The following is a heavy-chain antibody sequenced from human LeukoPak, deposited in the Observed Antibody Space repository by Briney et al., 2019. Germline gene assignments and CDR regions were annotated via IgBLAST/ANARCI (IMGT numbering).Heavy chain of an antibody. Sequence: PGGSLRLSCAASGFSFSIYGTHWVRQAPGKGRGWVAVIWYDGSNKYYGDSVKGRFTISRDNSKNTLYLQMNSLRDEDTDVYYCARRDRYCSSTSCYPLHGMDVWGQGTTVTVSS. CDR2: IWYDGSNK. J-gene: IGHJ6*02. V-gene: IGHV3-33*01. D-gene: IGHD2-2*01. CDR3: ARRDRYCSSTSCYPLHGMDV. CDR1: GFSFSIYG.